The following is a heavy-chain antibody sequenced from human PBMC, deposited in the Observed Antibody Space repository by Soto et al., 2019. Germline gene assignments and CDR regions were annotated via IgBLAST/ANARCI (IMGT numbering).Heavy chain of an antibody. D-gene: IGHD3-3*01. CDR2: IYPGDSDT. CDR1: GYSFTSYW. V-gene: IGHV5-51*01. CDR3: ARLYYEFWSGYQQESYYYYGMDV. Sequence: PGESLKISCKGSGYSFTSYWIGWVRQMPGKGLEWMGIIYPGDSDTRYSPSFQGQVTISADKSISTAYLQWSSLKASDTAMYYCARLYYEFWSGYQQESYYYYGMDVWGQGTMVTVSS. J-gene: IGHJ6*02.